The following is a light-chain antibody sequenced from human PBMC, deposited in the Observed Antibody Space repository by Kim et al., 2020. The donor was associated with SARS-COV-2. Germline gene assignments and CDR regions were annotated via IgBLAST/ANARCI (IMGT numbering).Light chain of an antibody. V-gene: IGLV3-1*01. CDR1: RWEDKY. CDR2: QDT. J-gene: IGLJ2*01. Sequence: VSPGQTASITCSGERWEDKYIYWYQQRPGQPPLLVIYQDTKRPSGVPERFSGSNSGNTATLTISGTQAMDEADYYCQTWDSRTVVFGGGTQLTVL. CDR3: QTWDSRTVV.